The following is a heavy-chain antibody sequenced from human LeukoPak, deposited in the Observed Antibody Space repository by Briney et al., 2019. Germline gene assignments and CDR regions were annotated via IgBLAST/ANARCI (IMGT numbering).Heavy chain of an antibody. J-gene: IGHJ6*03. D-gene: IGHD2-2*01. CDR1: GGSISSNTYY. CDR3: ARELGYCSSTSCYGNYYMDV. Sequence: SETLSLTCTVSGGSISSNTYYWGWIRQPPGKGLEWIGSIYYSGSTYYNPSLKSRVTISVDTSKNQFSLKLSSVTAADTAVYYCARELGYCSSTSCYGNYYMDVWGKGTTVTISS. V-gene: IGHV4-39*07. CDR2: IYYSGST.